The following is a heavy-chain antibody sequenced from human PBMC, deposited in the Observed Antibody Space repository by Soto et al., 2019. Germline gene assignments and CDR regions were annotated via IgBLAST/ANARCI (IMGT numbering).Heavy chain of an antibody. CDR2: IYYSGST. D-gene: IGHD2-2*01. J-gene: IGHJ4*02. CDR1: GGSVSSGSYY. CDR3: ASMRRLRGSNYFDY. Sequence: PSETLSLTCTVSGGSVSSGSYYWSWIRHPPGKGLEWIGYIYYSGSTNYNPSLKSRVTVSVDTSKNQFSLKLSSVTAADTAVYYCASMRRLRGSNYFDYWGQGTLVTVSS. V-gene: IGHV4-61*01.